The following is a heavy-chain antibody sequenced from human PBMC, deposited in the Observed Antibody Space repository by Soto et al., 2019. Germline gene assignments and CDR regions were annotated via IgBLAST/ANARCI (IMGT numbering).Heavy chain of an antibody. J-gene: IGHJ6*02. Sequence: QVQLVQSGAEVKKPGASVKVSCKASGYTFTSYGISWVRQAPGQGLEWMGWISAYNGNTNYAQKLQGRVTMTTDTASSTAYMELRSLRSDDTAVDYCARDTYVVVVPAATDYYYYGMDVWGQGTTVTVSS. CDR1: GYTFTSYG. CDR2: ISAYNGNT. V-gene: IGHV1-18*01. CDR3: ARDTYVVVVPAATDYYYYGMDV. D-gene: IGHD2-2*01.